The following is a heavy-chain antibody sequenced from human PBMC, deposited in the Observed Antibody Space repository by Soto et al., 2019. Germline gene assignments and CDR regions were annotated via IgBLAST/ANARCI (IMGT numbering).Heavy chain of an antibody. Sequence: VQLVESGGDLVQPGGSLRLSCVASGFTFSSYEMNWVRQAPGKGLEWVSYISSTGTSMDYADSVKGRFTISRDNAKNSLFLQLNRLRVADTAFYYCARETHFIDFWGQGTQVSVSA. V-gene: IGHV3-48*03. CDR1: GFTFSSYE. CDR3: ARETHFIDF. CDR2: ISSTGTSM. J-gene: IGHJ4*02.